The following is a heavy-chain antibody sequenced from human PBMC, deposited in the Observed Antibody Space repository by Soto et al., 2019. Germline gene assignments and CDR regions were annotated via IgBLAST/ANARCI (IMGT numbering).Heavy chain of an antibody. J-gene: IGHJ4*02. CDR2: INPNSGGT. V-gene: IGHV1-2*04. CDR1: GYTFTGYY. Sequence: QVQLVQSGAEVKKPGASVKVSCKASGYTFTGYYMHWVRQAPGQGLEWMGWINPNSGGTNYAQKFQGCVTMTRDTSISTAYMEVSRLRSDDTAVYYCARGTSPTAAGEHIDYWGQGTLVTVSS. D-gene: IGHD6-13*01. CDR3: ARGTSPTAAGEHIDY.